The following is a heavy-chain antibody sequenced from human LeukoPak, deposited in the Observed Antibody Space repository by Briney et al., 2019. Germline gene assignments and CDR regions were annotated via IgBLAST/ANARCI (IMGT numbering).Heavy chain of an antibody. J-gene: IGHJ6*03. CDR1: GFTFNNAW. CDR2: IDISGNII. Sequence: GGSLRLSCAASGFTFNNAWMSWVRQAPGKGLEWLSHIDISGNIIHYADSVEGRFTISRDNAKNSVYLQMTSLRDEDTALYYCAKDATAVPGTVYMDVWGKGTTVTVSS. CDR3: AKDATAVPGTVYMDV. D-gene: IGHD6-19*01. V-gene: IGHV3-11*04.